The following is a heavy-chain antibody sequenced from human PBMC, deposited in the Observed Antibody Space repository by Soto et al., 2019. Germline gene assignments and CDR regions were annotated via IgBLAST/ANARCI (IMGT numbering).Heavy chain of an antibody. CDR3: ARRGYGSRWPNVYMDV. CDR2: ISNNGAHT. V-gene: IGHV3-64*01. J-gene: IGHJ6*03. D-gene: IGHD6-13*01. CDR1: GFTFSNYE. Sequence: EAQLVETGGGLVQPGGSLRLSCAASGFTFSNYEMHWVRQAPGKGLEYVSGISNNGAHTDYAKSVKGRFTISRDNSENTLYLHMGSLRAEDMALYYCARRGYGSRWPNVYMDVWAKGTTVNVSS.